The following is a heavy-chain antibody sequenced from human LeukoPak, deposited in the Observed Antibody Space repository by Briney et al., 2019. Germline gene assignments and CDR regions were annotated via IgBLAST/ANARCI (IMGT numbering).Heavy chain of an antibody. CDR3: ARDSGSYHQYYYYYGMDV. J-gene: IGHJ6*02. CDR1: GFTFSSYG. V-gene: IGHV3-30*02. Sequence: GGSLRLSCAASGFTFSSYGMHWVRQAPGKGLEWVAFIRYDGSNKYYADSVKGRFTISRDNSKNTLYLQMNSLRAEDTAVYYCARDSGSYHQYYYYYGMDVWGQGTTVTVSS. CDR2: IRYDGSNK. D-gene: IGHD1-26*01.